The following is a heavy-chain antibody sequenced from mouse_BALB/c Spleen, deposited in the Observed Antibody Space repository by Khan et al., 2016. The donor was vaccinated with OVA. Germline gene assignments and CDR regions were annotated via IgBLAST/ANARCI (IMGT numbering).Heavy chain of an antibody. V-gene: IGHV6-6*02. D-gene: IGHD2-2*01. Sequence: EVKLEESGGGLVQPGGSMKLSCVASGFTFSNYWMNWVRQSPEKGLEWVAEIRLKSNIYATHYAESVKGRFTISRDDSKSSVYLQMNNLRAVDTGIYYCSRGYDWYFDVWGAGTTVTVSS. J-gene: IGHJ1*01. CDR1: GFTFSNYW. CDR2: IRLKSNIYAT. CDR3: SRGYDWYFDV.